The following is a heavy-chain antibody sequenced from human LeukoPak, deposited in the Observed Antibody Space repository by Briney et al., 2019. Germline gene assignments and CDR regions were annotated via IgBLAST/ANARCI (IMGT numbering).Heavy chain of an antibody. CDR1: GFTFSSYA. V-gene: IGHV3-23*01. CDR2: ISGSGGST. Sequence: GGSLGLSCAASGFTFSSYAMSWVRQAPGKGLEWVSGISGSGGSTHYADSVKGQFTISRDNSKNTLWLQMNSLRAEDTALYYCAKKGDSGWVFDYWGQGTLVTVSS. CDR3: AKKGDSGWVFDY. J-gene: IGHJ4*02. D-gene: IGHD6-19*01.